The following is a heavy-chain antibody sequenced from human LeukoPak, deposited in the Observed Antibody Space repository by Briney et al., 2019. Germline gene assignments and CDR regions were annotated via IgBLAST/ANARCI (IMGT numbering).Heavy chain of an antibody. V-gene: IGHV3-23*01. D-gene: IGHD2-8*01. J-gene: IGHJ1*01. CDR1: GFTFSSYA. Sequence: GGSLRLSCAASGFTFSSYALSWVRQAPGKGLEWVSSISGSGGSTYYADSVKGRFTISRDNSKNTLYLQMNSLRAEDTAVYYCAKDLPNPGTSRHFQYWGQGTLVTVSS. CDR3: AKDLPNPGTSRHFQY. CDR2: ISGSGGST.